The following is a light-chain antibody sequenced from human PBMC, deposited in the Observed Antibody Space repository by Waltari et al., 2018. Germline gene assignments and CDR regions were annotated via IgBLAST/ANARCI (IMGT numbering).Light chain of an antibody. V-gene: IGKV4-1*01. Sequence: DIVMTQSPASLAVSLGERATIDCKSSQSVLYSSNNKNYLAWYQQRPGQPPKLLIYWASTRESGVPDRFSGSGSGTDFTLTINSLQAEDVALYYCQQYYSTPLTFGGGTKVEIK. CDR2: WAS. J-gene: IGKJ4*01. CDR3: QQYYSTPLT. CDR1: QSVLYSSNNKNY.